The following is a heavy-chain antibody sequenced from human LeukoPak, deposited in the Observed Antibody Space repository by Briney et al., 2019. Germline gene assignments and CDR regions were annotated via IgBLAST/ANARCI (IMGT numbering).Heavy chain of an antibody. CDR2: MNPNGGNT. CDR3: ARGGMKDIVVVPAARSKYGMDV. Sequence: ASVKVSCKASGYTFTSYDINWVRQATGQGLEWMGWMNPNGGNTGYAQKFQGRVTMTRNTSISTAYMELSSLRSEDTAVYYCARGGMKDIVVVPAARSKYGMDVWGQGTTVTVSS. CDR1: GYTFTSYD. D-gene: IGHD2-2*01. J-gene: IGHJ6*02. V-gene: IGHV1-8*01.